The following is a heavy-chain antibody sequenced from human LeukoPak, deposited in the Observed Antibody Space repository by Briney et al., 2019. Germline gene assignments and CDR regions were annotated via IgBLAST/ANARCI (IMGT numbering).Heavy chain of an antibody. CDR2: IYYSGST. J-gene: IGHJ3*02. D-gene: IGHD1-1*01. CDR3: AREGALGTDDAFDI. Sequence: SETLSLTCTVSGGSISSYYWSWIRQPPGKGLEWIGYIYYSGSTNYNPSLKSRVTISVDTSKNQFSLRLSSVTAADTAVYYCAREGALGTDDAFDIWGQGTMVTVSS. V-gene: IGHV4-59*01. CDR1: GGSISSYY.